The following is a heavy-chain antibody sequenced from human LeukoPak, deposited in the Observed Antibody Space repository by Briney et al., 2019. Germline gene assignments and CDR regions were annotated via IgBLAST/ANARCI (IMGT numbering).Heavy chain of an antibody. V-gene: IGHV3-23*01. D-gene: IGHD2-15*01. CDR1: GFTFSDYY. CDR2: ISGSGGST. J-gene: IGHJ3*02. CDR3: AKDQSGAIPEGAFDI. Sequence: GGSLRLSCAASGFTFSDYYMSWIRQAPGKGLEWVSAISGSGGSTYYADSVKGRFSISRDNSKNTLYLQMNSLRAEDTAVYYCAKDQSGAIPEGAFDIWGQGTMVTVSS.